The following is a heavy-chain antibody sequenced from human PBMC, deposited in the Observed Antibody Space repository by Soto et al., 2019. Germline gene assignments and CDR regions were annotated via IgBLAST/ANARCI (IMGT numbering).Heavy chain of an antibody. CDR2: ISGSGGST. Sequence: GGSLRLSCAASGFTFSSYAMSWVRQAPGKGLEWVSAISGSGGSTYYADSVKGRFTISRDNSKNTLYLQMNSLRAEDTAVYYCAKDFPFSIVVVVAATRAFDIWGQGTMVTVSS. CDR3: AKDFPFSIVVVVAATRAFDI. D-gene: IGHD2-15*01. CDR1: GFTFSSYA. J-gene: IGHJ3*02. V-gene: IGHV3-23*01.